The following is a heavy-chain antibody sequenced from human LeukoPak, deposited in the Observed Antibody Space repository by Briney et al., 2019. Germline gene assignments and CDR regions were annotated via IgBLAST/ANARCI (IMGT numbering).Heavy chain of an antibody. CDR1: GGSISSSNW. CDR3: AATVTPSAFDY. V-gene: IGHV4-4*02. D-gene: IGHD4-17*01. J-gene: IGHJ4*02. Sequence: PSGTLSLTCAVSGGSISSSNWWSWGRPPPGKGLEWIGEIHHSGSTNYNPSLKRRLTISGDKSKNQFSLNLSSVTAADTAVYYCAATVTPSAFDYWGQGTLVTVSS. CDR2: IHHSGST.